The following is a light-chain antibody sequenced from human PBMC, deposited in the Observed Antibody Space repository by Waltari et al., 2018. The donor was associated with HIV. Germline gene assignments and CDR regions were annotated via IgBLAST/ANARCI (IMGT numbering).Light chain of an antibody. Sequence: EIVLPQSPGTLSFSPGESATLSCRASQSVTTTYFALYQQKPGQAPSLLIYGASSRATGTPDRFSGSGSGTDFTLTISRLEPEDFAVYYCHQYDDSPFTFGPGTRVDLK. CDR3: HQYDDSPFT. CDR2: GAS. J-gene: IGKJ3*01. CDR1: QSVTTTY. V-gene: IGKV3-20*01.